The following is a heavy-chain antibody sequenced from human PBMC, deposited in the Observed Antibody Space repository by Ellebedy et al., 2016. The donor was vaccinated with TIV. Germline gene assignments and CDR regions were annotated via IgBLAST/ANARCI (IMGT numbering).Heavy chain of an antibody. CDR2: SGST. CDR1: GGAISSYY. J-gene: IGHJ4*02. CDR3: ARSSGKYWDYLDS. V-gene: IGHV4-59*12. Sequence: MPSETLSLTCTVSGGAISSYYWSWIRQPPGKGLEWMGYSGSTNYNPSLKSRVTIPVDRSKNQINLKLRSVTAADTAVYYCARSSGKYWDYLDSWGQGTLVTVSS. D-gene: IGHD1-26*01.